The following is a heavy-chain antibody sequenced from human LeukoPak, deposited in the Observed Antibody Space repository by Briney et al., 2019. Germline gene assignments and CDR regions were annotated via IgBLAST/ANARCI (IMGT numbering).Heavy chain of an antibody. J-gene: IGHJ2*01. CDR3: TTALGGWYFDL. D-gene: IGHD3-16*01. V-gene: IGHV3-15*01. Sequence: GGSLRLSCAASGFTFSNAWMSWVRQAPGKGLEWVGRIKSKTDGGTIDYAAPVKGRFTISRDDSKNTLYLQMNSLKTEDTAVYYCTTALGGWYFDLWGRGTLVTVSS. CDR2: IKSKTDGGTI. CDR1: GFTFSNAW.